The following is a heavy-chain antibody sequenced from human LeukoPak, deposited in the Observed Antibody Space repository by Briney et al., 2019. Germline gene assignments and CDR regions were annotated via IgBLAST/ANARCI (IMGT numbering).Heavy chain of an antibody. CDR3: ARESGYSYGLAGFFDY. CDR2: IYRAGRV. D-gene: IGHD5-18*01. J-gene: IGHJ4*02. CDR1: VFTFISNY. Sequence: GGSLRLSCAASVFTFISNYMSWGRQVPGKGRGWGSVIYRAGRVHYADSVRGRFTISTDDSKNTLYLQMNSQRAEDTAVYYCARESGYSYGLAGFFDYWGQGTLATVSS. V-gene: IGHV3-53*01.